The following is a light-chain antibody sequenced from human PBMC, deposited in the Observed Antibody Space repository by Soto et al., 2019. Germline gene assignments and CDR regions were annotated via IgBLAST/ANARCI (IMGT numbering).Light chain of an antibody. CDR3: QTWVTGIHI. Sequence: QLVLTQSPSASASLGASVKLTCTLSSGHSNYAIAWHQQQPEKGPRFLMKLNSDGSHSKGDGIPDRFSGSSSGAERYLTISTLQSEDEADYYCQTWVTGIHIFGGGTKLTGL. J-gene: IGLJ2*01. CDR2: LNSDGSH. CDR1: SGHSNYA. V-gene: IGLV4-69*01.